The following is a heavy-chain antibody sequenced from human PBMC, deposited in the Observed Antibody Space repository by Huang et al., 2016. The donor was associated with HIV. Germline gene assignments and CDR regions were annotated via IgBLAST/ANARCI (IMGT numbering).Heavy chain of an antibody. CDR2: ISAYKGNT. CDR1: GYTFTSYG. D-gene: IGHD2-2*01. CDR3: ARDSPLFGLVIVVVPVAPNAFDI. V-gene: IGHV1-18*01. J-gene: IGHJ3*02. Sequence: QVQLVQSGAEVKKPGASVKVSCKASGYTFTSYGISWVRQAPGQGLERLGRISAYKGNTKYAQKGQGRGTMTTDTATSTAYMELRSLISDDTAVYYCARDSPLFGLVIVVVPVAPNAFDIWGQGTMVTVSS.